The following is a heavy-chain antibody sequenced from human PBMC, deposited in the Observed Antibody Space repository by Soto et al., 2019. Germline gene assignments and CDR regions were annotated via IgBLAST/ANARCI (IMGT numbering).Heavy chain of an antibody. CDR1: GFTSSSYG. CDR2: IWYDGSNK. D-gene: IGHD3-3*01. J-gene: IGHJ4*02. V-gene: IGHV3-33*01. Sequence: QVQLVESGGGVVQPGRSLRLSCAASGFTSSSYGMHWVRQAPGKGLEWVAVIWYDGSNKYYADSVKGRFTISRDNSKNTLYLQMNSLRAEDTAVYYCARGGRFLEWLLYRDFDYWGQGTLVTVSS. CDR3: ARGGRFLEWLLYRDFDY.